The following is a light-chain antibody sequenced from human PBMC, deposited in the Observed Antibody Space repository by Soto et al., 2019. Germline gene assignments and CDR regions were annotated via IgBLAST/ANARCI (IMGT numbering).Light chain of an antibody. Sequence: FVLTQSPATLSLSPGARATLSCRASQSVNIYLAWYQQKPGQAPRLLIYDSSTRATGVPARFSGSGSGTDFTLTISSLEPDDFAFYYCQQRSSTTWTFGQGTMVEIK. J-gene: IGKJ1*01. CDR2: DSS. V-gene: IGKV3-11*01. CDR3: QQRSSTTWT. CDR1: QSVNIY.